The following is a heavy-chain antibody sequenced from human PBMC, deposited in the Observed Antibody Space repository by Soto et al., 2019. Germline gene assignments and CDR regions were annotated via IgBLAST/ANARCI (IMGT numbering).Heavy chain of an antibody. CDR3: ERHYYGSGSSPTEFDP. J-gene: IGHJ5*02. CDR2: ISAYNGNT. Sequence: ASVKVSCKASGYAFTSCGISGVREAPGQGLEWMGWISAYNGNTNYAQKLQGRVTMTTDTSTSTAYMELRSLRSDDTAVYYCERHYYGSGSSPTEFDPWGQGTLVTVSS. D-gene: IGHD3-10*01. V-gene: IGHV1-18*01. CDR1: GYAFTSCG.